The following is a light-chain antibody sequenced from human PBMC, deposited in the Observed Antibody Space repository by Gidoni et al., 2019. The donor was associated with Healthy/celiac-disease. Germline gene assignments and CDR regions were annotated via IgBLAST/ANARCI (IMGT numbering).Light chain of an antibody. CDR1: SSDVGGYHY. Sequence: QTALTQPASGSGSPGQSITISCTGTSSDVGGYHYVSWYQTHPGKAPKLMLYDVSNRPSGVSNRFSGSKSGNTASLTISGLQAEDEADYYCSSYTSSSPPVVFCGGTKLTVL. J-gene: IGLJ2*01. V-gene: IGLV2-14*01. CDR2: DVS. CDR3: SSYTSSSPPVV.